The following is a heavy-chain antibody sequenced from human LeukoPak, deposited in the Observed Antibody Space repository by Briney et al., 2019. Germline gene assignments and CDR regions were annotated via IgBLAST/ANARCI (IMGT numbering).Heavy chain of an antibody. CDR3: AKDADYDDYYHGMDV. CDR2: ISSSGRNT. Sequence: GGSLRLSCAASGFTFSSYAMSWVRQAPGKGLEWVSGISSSGRNTYYADSVKGRFSISRDKSKNTLYLQMHSLRVEDTAVYYCAKDADYDDYYHGMDVWGQGSTVTVSS. CDR1: GFTFSSYA. V-gene: IGHV3-23*01. D-gene: IGHD4-17*01. J-gene: IGHJ6*02.